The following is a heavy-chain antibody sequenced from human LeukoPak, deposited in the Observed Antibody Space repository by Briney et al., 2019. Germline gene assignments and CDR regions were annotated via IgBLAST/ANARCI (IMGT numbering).Heavy chain of an antibody. J-gene: IGHJ4*02. V-gene: IGHV3-23*01. CDR3: AKGLPYCSGGSCFLDY. Sequence: GGSLRLSCAASGFTFSNAWMSWVRQAPGKGLEWVSSISGSGGSTYYADSVKGRFTISRDNSKNTLYLQMNSLRAEDTAVYYCAKGLPYCSGGSCFLDYWGQGTLVTVSS. D-gene: IGHD2-15*01. CDR2: ISGSGGST. CDR1: GFTFSNAW.